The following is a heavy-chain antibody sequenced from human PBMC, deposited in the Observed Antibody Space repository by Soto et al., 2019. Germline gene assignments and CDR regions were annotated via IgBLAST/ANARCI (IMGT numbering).Heavy chain of an antibody. CDR3: ADLLGYCSGGSCYDY. V-gene: IGHV3-23*01. CDR1: GFTFSSYA. J-gene: IGHJ4*02. CDR2: ISGSGGST. Sequence: GGSLRLSCAASGFTFSSYAMSWVRQAPGKGLEWVSAISGSGGSTYYADSVKGRFTISRDNSKNTLYLQMNSLRAEDTAVYYCADLLGYCSGGSCYDYWGQGTLVTVSS. D-gene: IGHD2-15*01.